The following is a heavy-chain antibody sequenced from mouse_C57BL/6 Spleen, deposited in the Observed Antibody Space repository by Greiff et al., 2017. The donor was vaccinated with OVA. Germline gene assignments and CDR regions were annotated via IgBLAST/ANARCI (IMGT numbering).Heavy chain of an antibody. J-gene: IGHJ4*01. CDR3: AITTVVATGAMDD. CDR1: GYTFTSYW. Sequence: QVQLQQPGAELVKPGSSVKVSCKASGYTFTSYWMHWVKQRPGQGLEWIGNIHPSDSETHYNQKFKGKATLTVDKSSSTAYMQLSSLTSEDSAVYYCAITTVVATGAMDDWGQGTTVTVSS. D-gene: IGHD1-1*01. V-gene: IGHV1-74*01. CDR2: IHPSDSET.